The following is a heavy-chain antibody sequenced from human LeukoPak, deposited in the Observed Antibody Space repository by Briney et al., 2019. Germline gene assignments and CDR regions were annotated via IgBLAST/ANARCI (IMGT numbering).Heavy chain of an antibody. J-gene: IGHJ4*02. CDR1: GGSLSGYY. CDR2: INHSGST. Sequence: SETLSLTCAVYGGSLSGYYWSWIRQPPGKGLEWIGEINHSGSTNYNPSLKSRVTISVDTSKSQFSLKLSSVTAADTAVYYCASSSGNYSFDYWGQGTLVTVSS. V-gene: IGHV4-34*01. CDR3: ASSSGNYSFDY. D-gene: IGHD1-26*01.